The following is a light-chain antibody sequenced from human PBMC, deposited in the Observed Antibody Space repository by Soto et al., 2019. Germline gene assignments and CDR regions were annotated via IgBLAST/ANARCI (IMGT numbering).Light chain of an antibody. CDR1: SSDVGGYNY. Sequence: QSALTQPPSASGSPGQSVTISCTGTSSDVGGYNYVSWYQQHPGKAPQLMIFVVSKRPSGVPDRFSGSKSGNTASLAVSVLQAEDEANYCCGSSAGSNNFYDFGTWTKLTVL. CDR2: VVS. V-gene: IGLV2-8*01. J-gene: IGLJ1*01. CDR3: GSSAGSNNFYD.